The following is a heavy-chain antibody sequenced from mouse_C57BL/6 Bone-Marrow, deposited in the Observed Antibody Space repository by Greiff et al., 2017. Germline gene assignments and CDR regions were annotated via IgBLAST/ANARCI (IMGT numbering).Heavy chain of an antibody. CDR1: GYTFTSYW. D-gene: IGHD2-2*01. CDR3: ASSTMVTTTGYYFDY. CDR2: IYPGSGST. V-gene: IGHV1-55*01. J-gene: IGHJ2*01. Sequence: QVQLQQSGAELVKPGASVKMSCKASGYTFTSYWITWVKQRPGQGLEWIGDIYPGSGSTNYNEKFKSKATLTVDTSSSTVYMQLSSLTSEDSAVYYCASSTMVTTTGYYFDYWGQGTTLTVSS.